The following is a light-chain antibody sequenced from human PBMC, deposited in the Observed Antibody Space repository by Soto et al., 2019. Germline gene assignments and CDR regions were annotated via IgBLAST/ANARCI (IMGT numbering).Light chain of an antibody. CDR3: QQYNYWPT. V-gene: IGKV3-15*01. CDR1: QSVSSN. CDR2: GAS. J-gene: IGKJ1*01. Sequence: EIVMTQSPATLSVSPGERATLSCRASQSVSSNLAWYQQKPGQAPRLLISGASTRATGIPARFSGSGSGTEFTLTISSLQSEDFAVYYCQQYNYWPTFGQVTKVEIK.